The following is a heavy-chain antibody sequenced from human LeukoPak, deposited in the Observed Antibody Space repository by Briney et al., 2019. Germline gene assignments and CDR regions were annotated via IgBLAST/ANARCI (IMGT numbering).Heavy chain of an antibody. CDR3: ARESVEMATTNYFDY. CDR2: ISSSSSYT. CDR1: GFTVSDYY. V-gene: IGHV3-11*05. J-gene: IGHJ4*02. Sequence: GGSLRLSCAASGFTVSDYYMSWIRQAPGKGLEWVSYISSSSSYTNYADSVKGRFTISRDNAKNSLYLQMNSLRAEDTAVYYCARESVEMATTNYFDYWGQGTLVTVSS. D-gene: IGHD5-24*01.